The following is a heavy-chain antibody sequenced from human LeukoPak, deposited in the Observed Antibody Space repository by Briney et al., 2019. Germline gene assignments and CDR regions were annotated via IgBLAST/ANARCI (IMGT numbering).Heavy chain of an antibody. CDR1: GGSISSYY. J-gene: IGHJ6*02. CDR3: ARDEVEGYGMDV. CDR2: IYYSGST. Sequence: NPSETLSLTCTVSGGSISSYYWSWLRQPPGKGLEWIGYIYYSGSTNYNPSLKSRVTISVDTSKNQFSLKLSSVTAADTAVYYCARDEVEGYGMDVWGQGTTVTVSS. V-gene: IGHV4-59*01.